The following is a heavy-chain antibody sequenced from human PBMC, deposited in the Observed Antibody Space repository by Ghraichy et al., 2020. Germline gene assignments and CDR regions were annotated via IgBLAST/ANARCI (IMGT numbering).Heavy chain of an antibody. CDR3: PGGETAKEGGGNWFDS. D-gene: IGHD1-1*01. CDR2: IYQSGNT. Sequence: SETLTLTCSVSGGSMTTRTHDWGLIYWGWIRQPPGKGPEWVGSIYQSGNTYSNPSLKSRVTISVDTSKSQVSLKLSSVTAADTSVYYCPGGETAKEGGGNWFDSWGQGTLVSVSS. V-gene: IGHV4-39*01. CDR1: GGSMTTRTHDWGLIY. J-gene: IGHJ5*01.